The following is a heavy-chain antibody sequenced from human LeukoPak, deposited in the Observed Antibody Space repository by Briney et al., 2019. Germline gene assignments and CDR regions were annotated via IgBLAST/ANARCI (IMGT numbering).Heavy chain of an antibody. CDR2: IYTSGST. V-gene: IGHV4-4*07. J-gene: IGHJ3*02. Sequence: PAETQGLTCTVSGDSISSYYWNWIRQPAGKGLEWIGRIYTSGSTNYSPSQKSQLTMSVDTSKNQFSLKLTSVTAADTAVYYCARDVPTAVPGAFDIWGQGT. CDR1: GDSISSYY. CDR3: ARDVPTAVPGAFDI. D-gene: IGHD2-2*01.